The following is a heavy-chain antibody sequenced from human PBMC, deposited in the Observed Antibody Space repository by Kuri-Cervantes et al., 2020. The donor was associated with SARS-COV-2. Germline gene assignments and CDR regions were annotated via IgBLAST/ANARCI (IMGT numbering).Heavy chain of an antibody. CDR2: IYYSGST. CDR1: GGSINSSSFY. Sequence: SETLSLTCSVSGGSINSSSFYWSWIRQPPGQGLEWLGYIYYSGSTKYNPSLESRVIISLDTSRNQFSLKLSSVTAADTAVYYCARSVCSGGSCRLKGGPYYFDYWGQGTLVTVSS. V-gene: IGHV4-61*01. D-gene: IGHD2-15*01. CDR3: ARSVCSGGSCRLKGGPYYFDY. J-gene: IGHJ4*02.